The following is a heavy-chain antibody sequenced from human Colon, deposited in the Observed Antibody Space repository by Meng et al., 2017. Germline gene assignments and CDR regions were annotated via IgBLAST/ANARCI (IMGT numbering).Heavy chain of an antibody. V-gene: IGHV2-5*02. Sequence: IPCMSSAPTLLKPPPPLTLPRTFSGFSLSISGVGVGWIRQPPGKALEWLALIYWDDDKRYSPSLKSRLTITKDTSKNQVVLTMTNMDPVDTATYYCTHRPMTSAYYYFDYWGQGTLVTVSS. CDR2: IYWDDDK. CDR1: GFSLSISGVG. J-gene: IGHJ4*02. D-gene: IGHD3-22*01. CDR3: THRPMTSAYYYFDY.